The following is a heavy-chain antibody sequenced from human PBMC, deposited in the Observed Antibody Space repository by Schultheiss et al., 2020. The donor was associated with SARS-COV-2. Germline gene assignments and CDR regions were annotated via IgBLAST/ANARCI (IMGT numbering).Heavy chain of an antibody. D-gene: IGHD6-13*01. CDR1: GYAFIGFY. J-gene: IGHJ4*02. V-gene: IGHV1-2*02. CDR2: INPSSGDT. Sequence: ASVKVSCKASGYAFIGFYIHWLRQAPGQGLQWMGWINPSSGDTNEAQRFQGRVTMTRDTSISTAYMALNRLTSDDTAVYYCARGIAAAGTKEFDYWGQGTLVTVSS. CDR3: ARGIAAAGTKEFDY.